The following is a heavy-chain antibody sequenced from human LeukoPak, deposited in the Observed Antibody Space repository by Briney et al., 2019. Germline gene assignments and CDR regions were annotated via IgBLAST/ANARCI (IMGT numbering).Heavy chain of an antibody. Sequence: GASVKVSCKASGGTFSSYAISWVRQAPGQGLEWMGGIIPIFGTANYAQKFQGRVTITADESTSTAYMELSSLRSEDTAVYYCASSPRGPGGVVFPYSYYYGMDVWGQGTTVTVSS. CDR2: IIPIFGTA. D-gene: IGHD3-3*01. CDR3: ASSPRGPGGVVFPYSYYYGMDV. V-gene: IGHV1-69*13. CDR1: GGTFSSYA. J-gene: IGHJ6*02.